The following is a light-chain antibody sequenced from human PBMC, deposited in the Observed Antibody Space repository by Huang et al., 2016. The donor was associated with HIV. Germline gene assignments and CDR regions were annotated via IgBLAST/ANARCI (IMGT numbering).Light chain of an antibody. V-gene: IGKV1-5*03. CDR3: QQYSSWRT. J-gene: IGKJ1*01. CDR1: QTITNW. CDR2: KAS. Sequence: DIQMTQSPSTLSASVGDRVTITCRASQTITNWLDWYQQKPGKAPKLLIYKASTLETGVPSRVRGSGSGTEFTLTINSMQPDDFATYYCQQYSSWRTFGQGTKVE.